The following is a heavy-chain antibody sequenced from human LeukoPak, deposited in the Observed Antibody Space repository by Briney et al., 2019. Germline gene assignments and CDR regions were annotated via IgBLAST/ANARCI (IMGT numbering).Heavy chain of an antibody. CDR1: GFTFSSYA. Sequence: PGGPLRLSCAASGFTFSSYAMSWVRQAPGKGLEWVSTISGSGYSTYYADSVKGRFTISRDNSKNTLFLQMNSLRAEDTAVYYCAKDANPFDYWGQGTLVTVSS. CDR2: ISGSGYST. CDR3: AKDANPFDY. J-gene: IGHJ4*02. V-gene: IGHV3-23*01.